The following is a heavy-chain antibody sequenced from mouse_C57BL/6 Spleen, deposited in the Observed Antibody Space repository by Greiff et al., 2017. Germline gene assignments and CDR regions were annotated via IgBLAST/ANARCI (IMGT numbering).Heavy chain of an antibody. CDR2: IDPEDGET. CDR3: ASLYYYGSSPFHFDV. D-gene: IGHD1-1*01. J-gene: IGHJ1*03. Sequence: DVQLQESGAELVKPGASVKLSCTASGFNIKDYYMHWVKQRTEQGLAWIGRIDPEDGETKYAPKFQGKATITADTAANTAYLQLSSLTSEDTAVYYCASLYYYGSSPFHFDVWGTGTTVTVSS. CDR1: GFNIKDYY. V-gene: IGHV14-2*01.